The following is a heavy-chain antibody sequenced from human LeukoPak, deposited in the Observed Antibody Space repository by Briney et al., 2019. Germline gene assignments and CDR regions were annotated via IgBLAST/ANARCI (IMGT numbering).Heavy chain of an antibody. CDR2: INQDGSEK. J-gene: IGHJ5*02. CDR3: AKGGYYYALDP. D-gene: IGHD3-10*01. Sequence: GGSLRLSCAASGFTFSRYWMSWVRQAPGKGLESVANINQDGSEKYYVESVKGRFTISRDNSKNTLYLQMNSLRAEDTAVYYCAKGGYYYALDPWGQGTLVTVSS. V-gene: IGHV3-7*03. CDR1: GFTFSRYW.